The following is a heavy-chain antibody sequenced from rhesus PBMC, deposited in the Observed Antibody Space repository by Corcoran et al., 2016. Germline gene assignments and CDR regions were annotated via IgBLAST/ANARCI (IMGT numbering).Heavy chain of an antibody. CDR3: ARTRYWYFDL. Sequence: QVQLQQWGEGLVKPSETLYLTCDVYGGSIRVYYYWSWIRQPHGKGLECIGRTSGSGGSTDYNPSLKSRVTISTDTSKNQFSLKLSFVTAADTAVYYCARTRYWYFDLWGPGTPITISP. J-gene: IGHJ2*01. CDR2: TSGSGGST. V-gene: IGHV4-73*01. CDR1: GGSIRVYYY.